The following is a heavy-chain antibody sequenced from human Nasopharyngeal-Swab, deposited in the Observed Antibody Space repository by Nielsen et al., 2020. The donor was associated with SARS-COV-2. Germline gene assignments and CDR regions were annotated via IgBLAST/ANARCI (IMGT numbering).Heavy chain of an antibody. D-gene: IGHD6-13*01. Sequence: GESLKISCAASGFTFSSYSMNWVRQAPGKGLEWVSSISSSSSYIYYADSVKGRFTISRDNSKNTLYLQMNSLRAEDTAVYYCARSPLYSSSWYFSPEYFQHWGQGTLVTVSS. CDR1: GFTFSSYS. CDR2: ISSSSSYI. J-gene: IGHJ1*01. CDR3: ARSPLYSSSWYFSPEYFQH. V-gene: IGHV3-21*01.